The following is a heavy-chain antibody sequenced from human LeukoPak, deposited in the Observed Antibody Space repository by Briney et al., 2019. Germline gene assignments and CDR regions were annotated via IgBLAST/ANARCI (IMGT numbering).Heavy chain of an antibody. CDR1: GYSFTNYG. V-gene: IGHV1-18*01. J-gene: IGHJ4*01. CDR3: VRDLGSLSRTYFDY. Sequence: ASVKVSRKASGYSFTNYGVTWVRQAPGQALEWMGWISTYNGNTNSAQKFQGRITMTTDSSTSTAFMELRRLRSDDTAMYYCVRDLGSLSRTYFDYWGHGTLVTVSS. CDR2: ISTYNGNT. D-gene: IGHD1-1*01.